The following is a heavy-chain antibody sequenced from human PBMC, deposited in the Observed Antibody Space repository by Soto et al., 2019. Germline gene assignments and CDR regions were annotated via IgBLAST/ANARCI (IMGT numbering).Heavy chain of an antibody. CDR1: GGSISSGGYY. CDR2: IYYSGST. CDR3: ARNPASEDDSSGYYYAFDY. V-gene: IGHV4-31*03. Sequence: QVQLQESGPGLVKPSQTLSLTCTVSGGSISSGGYYWSWIRQHPGKGLEWIGYIYYSGSTYYNPSLKSRVTVSVDTSKNPSSLKLSSVTAADTAVYYCARNPASEDDSSGYYYAFDYWGQGTLVTVSS. J-gene: IGHJ4*02. D-gene: IGHD3-22*01.